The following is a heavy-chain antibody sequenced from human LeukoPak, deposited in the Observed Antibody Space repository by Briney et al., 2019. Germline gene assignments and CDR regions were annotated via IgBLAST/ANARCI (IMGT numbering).Heavy chain of an antibody. V-gene: IGHV1-18*01. CDR2: ISAYNGNT. D-gene: IGHD4-17*01. CDR3: ARFRLDYGDYPADVLFDY. Sequence: GASVKVSCKASGYTFTSYGISWVRQAPVQGLEWMGWISAYNGNTNYAQKLQGRVTMTTDTSTSTAYMELRSLRSDDTAVYYCARFRLDYGDYPADVLFDYWGQGTLVTVSS. J-gene: IGHJ4*02. CDR1: GYTFTSYG.